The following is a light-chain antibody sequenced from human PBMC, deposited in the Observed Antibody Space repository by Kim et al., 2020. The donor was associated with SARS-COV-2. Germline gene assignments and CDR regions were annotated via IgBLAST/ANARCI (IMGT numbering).Light chain of an antibody. J-gene: IGKJ4*01. V-gene: IGKV1-39*01. CDR3: QQSYITPLT. CDR2: ASS. CDR1: RSISTY. Sequence: DIQMTQSPSSVSASVGDRVTITCRASRSISTYLTWYQQKPGTAPKLLIYASSSLESGVPSRFSGGGSGTDFTLTISRLHPEDFATYYCQQSYITPLTFGGGTKVDIK.